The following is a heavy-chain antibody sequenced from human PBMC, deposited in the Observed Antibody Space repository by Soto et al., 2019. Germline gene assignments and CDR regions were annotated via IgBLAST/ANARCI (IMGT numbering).Heavy chain of an antibody. V-gene: IGHV3-21*06. Sequence: SLRLSCEGSGFNFRNFNMIWVRQAPGKGLEWVSSVSGSSSYIYYADSVKGRFTVSRDNANNLVFLQMNGLRPEDTAMYYCARDLRGHYGPWGQGTMVTVSS. D-gene: IGHD4-17*01. J-gene: IGHJ3*01. CDR1: GFNFRNFN. CDR2: VSGSSSYI. CDR3: ARDLRGHYGP.